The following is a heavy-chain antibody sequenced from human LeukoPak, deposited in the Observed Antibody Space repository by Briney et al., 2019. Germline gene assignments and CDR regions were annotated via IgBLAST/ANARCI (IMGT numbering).Heavy chain of an antibody. D-gene: IGHD6-19*01. CDR3: ARERGLGGWYWGIDY. V-gene: IGHV4-59*01. CDR1: GGSISSYY. Sequence: SETLSLTCTVSGGSISSYYWGWIRQPPGKGLEWIGYIYYSGSTNYNPSLKSRVTISVDTSKNQFSLKLSSVTAADTAVYYCARERGLGGWYWGIDYWGQGTLVTVSS. CDR2: IYYSGST. J-gene: IGHJ4*02.